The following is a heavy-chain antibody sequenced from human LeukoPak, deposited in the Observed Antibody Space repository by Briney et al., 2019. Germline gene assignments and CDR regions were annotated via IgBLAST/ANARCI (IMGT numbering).Heavy chain of an antibody. D-gene: IGHD2-2*02. Sequence: PSETVSLTCTVSGGTISSYYWSWIPQPPGKGLEWIGYIYYSGSTNYNPSLKSRVTISVDTSKNQFSLKLSSVTAADTAVYYCARHDCSSTSCYMSYYYYGMDVWGQGTTVTVSS. CDR1: GGTISSYY. CDR2: IYYSGST. J-gene: IGHJ6*02. V-gene: IGHV4-59*08. CDR3: ARHDCSSTSCYMSYYYYGMDV.